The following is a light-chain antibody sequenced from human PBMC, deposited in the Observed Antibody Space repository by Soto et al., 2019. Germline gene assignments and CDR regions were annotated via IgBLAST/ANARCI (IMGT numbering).Light chain of an antibody. CDR2: GAS. Sequence: EIVLTQSPGTLSLSPGERATLSCRASQSVSRSYLAWYQQKPGQAPRLLIYGASSRATDIPDRFSGSVSGTDFTLTISRLEPEDFAVYYCQQYDLSPFTFGPGTKVDIK. CDR3: QQYDLSPFT. CDR1: QSVSRSY. V-gene: IGKV3-20*01. J-gene: IGKJ3*01.